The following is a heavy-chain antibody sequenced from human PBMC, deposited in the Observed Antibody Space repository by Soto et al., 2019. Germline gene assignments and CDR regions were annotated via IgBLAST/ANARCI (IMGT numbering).Heavy chain of an antibody. CDR2: IKQDGSEK. Sequence: GGSLRLSCAASGFTFSSYWMSWVRQAPGKGLEWVANIKQDGSEKYYVDSVKGRFTISRDNAKNSLYLQMNSLRAEDTAVYYCAREVAHYDILTGYYTQTTFDYWGQGTLVTVSS. J-gene: IGHJ4*02. D-gene: IGHD3-9*01. CDR3: AREVAHYDILTGYYTQTTFDY. V-gene: IGHV3-7*05. CDR1: GFTFSSYW.